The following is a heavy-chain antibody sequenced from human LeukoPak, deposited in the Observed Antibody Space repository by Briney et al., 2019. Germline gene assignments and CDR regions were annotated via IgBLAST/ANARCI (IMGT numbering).Heavy chain of an antibody. CDR3: ARHITMVRGVISEDYYLYY. CDR2: IYYSGST. V-gene: IGHV4-59*08. CDR1: GGSIRSGY. Sequence: TSETLSLTFTVSGGSIRSGYWSWIRQPPGKGLEWIGYIYYSGSTNYNPSLKSRVTISVDTSKNQFSLKLSPVTAADTAVYYCARHITMVRGVISEDYYLYYWGQGTLVTVSS. D-gene: IGHD3-10*01. J-gene: IGHJ4*02.